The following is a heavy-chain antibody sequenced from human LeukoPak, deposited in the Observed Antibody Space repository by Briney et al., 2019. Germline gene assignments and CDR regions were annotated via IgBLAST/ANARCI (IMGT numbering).Heavy chain of an antibody. V-gene: IGHV1-18*01. D-gene: IGHD6-19*01. J-gene: IGHJ4*02. CDR1: GYTFTSYG. Sequence: GASVKVSCKASGYTFTSYGISWVRQAPGQGLEWMGWISAYNGNTNYAQKLQGRVTMTTDTSTSTAYMELRSLRSDDTAVYYCAREGSGWYNHQDQVYFDYWGQGTLVTVSS. CDR3: AREGSGWYNHQDQVYFDY. CDR2: ISAYNGNT.